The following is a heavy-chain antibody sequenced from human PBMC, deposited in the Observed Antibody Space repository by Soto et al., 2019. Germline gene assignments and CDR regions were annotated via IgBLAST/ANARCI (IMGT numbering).Heavy chain of an antibody. J-gene: IGHJ4*02. CDR2: IWYDGSNK. CDR1: GFTFSSYG. D-gene: IGHD1-26*01. Sequence: PGGSLRLSCAASGFTFSSYGMHWVRQAPGKGLEWVAVIWYDGSNKYHADSVKGRFTISRDNSKNTLYLQMNSLRAEDTAVYHCARDRSGSYFDYWGQGTLVTVSS. CDR3: ARDRSGSYFDY. V-gene: IGHV3-33*01.